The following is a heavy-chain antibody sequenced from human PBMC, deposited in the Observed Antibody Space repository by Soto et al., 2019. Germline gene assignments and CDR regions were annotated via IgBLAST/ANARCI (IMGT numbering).Heavy chain of an antibody. CDR1: GDSFSGYC. CDR3: GRGRRGHCSSSRGKRVYYYYGMDV. V-gene: IGHV4-34*01. Sequence: SETLSLTCAVNGDSFSGYCWKWIRHAPATGLEWIGEIHHSGSTNYDPSLKSRVTISVVTSKNQFSLRLSYVTDEDTAVYYCGRGRRGHCSSSRGKRVYYYYGMDVWGQGTAVTVSS. CDR2: IHHSGST. D-gene: IGHD2-2*01. J-gene: IGHJ6*02.